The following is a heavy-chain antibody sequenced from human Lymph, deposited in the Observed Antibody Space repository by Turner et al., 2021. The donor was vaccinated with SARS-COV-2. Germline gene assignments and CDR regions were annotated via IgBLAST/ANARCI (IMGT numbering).Heavy chain of an antibody. V-gene: IGHV1-69*10. Sequence: QVQLVQSGAEVKKPGSSVKVSCKASGGTFSSSAISWVRKAPGQGLGWVGWIIPLLAIANDAQKFEGRVTYTADKSTGTAYMERGSLGYEDTAGYFCARIAEPGMGGGVHYYYYAMDVWGQGTTVTVSS. CDR1: GGTFSSSA. J-gene: IGHJ6*02. D-gene: IGHD6-13*01. CDR3: ARIAEPGMGGGVHYYYYAMDV. CDR2: IIPLLAIA.